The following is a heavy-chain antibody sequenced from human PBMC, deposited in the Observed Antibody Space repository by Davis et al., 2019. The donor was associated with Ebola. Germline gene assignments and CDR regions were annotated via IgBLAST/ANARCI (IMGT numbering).Heavy chain of an antibody. J-gene: IGHJ4*02. V-gene: IGHV3-21*01. Sequence: GESLKISCAASGFTFSSYSMNWVRQAPGKGLEWVSSISSSSSYIYYADSVKGRFTISRDNAKKSPYLQMNSLRAEDTAVYYCAREDSGYDSSGYYYFLADYWGQGTLVTVSS. CDR2: ISSSSSYI. CDR3: AREDSGYDSSGYYYFLADY. CDR1: GFTFSSYS. D-gene: IGHD3-22*01.